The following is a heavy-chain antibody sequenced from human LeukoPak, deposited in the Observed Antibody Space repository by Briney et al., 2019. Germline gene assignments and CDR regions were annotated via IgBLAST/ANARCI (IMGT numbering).Heavy chain of an antibody. V-gene: IGHV4-38-2*02. CDR3: AREGITRGYSGYEPFDY. CDR1: GYSISSGYY. D-gene: IGHD5-12*01. J-gene: IGHJ4*02. Sequence: SETLSLTCTVSGYSISSGYYWGRIRQPPGKGLEWIGSIYHSGSTYYNPSLKSRVTISVDTSKNQFSLKLSSVTAADTAVYYCAREGITRGYSGYEPFDYWGQGTLVTVSS. CDR2: IYHSGST.